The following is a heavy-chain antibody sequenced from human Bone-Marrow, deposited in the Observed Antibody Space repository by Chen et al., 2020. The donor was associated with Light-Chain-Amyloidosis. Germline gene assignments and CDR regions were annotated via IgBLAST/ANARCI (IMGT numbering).Heavy chain of an antibody. CDR2: SNGDGTDI. V-gene: IGHV3-74*01. J-gene: IGHJ4*02. D-gene: IGHD1-1*01. CDR3: ARSVSGTFDY. Sequence: DVQLVESGGGLIQPGESLSPSCAASGFTFRDYYMHWVRQGPGKGLVWVSRSNGDGTDIKYADSVRGRFTISRDSAKNTVYLQMNSLRTEDTAVYYCARSVSGTFDYWGQGALVTVSS. CDR1: GFTFRDYY.